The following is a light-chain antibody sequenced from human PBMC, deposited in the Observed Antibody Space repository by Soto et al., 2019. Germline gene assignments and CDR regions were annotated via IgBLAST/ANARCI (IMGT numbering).Light chain of an antibody. Sequence: EIVMTQSPATLSVSPGERATISCRASQSVSSNLAWYKQKPGQAPRLLIYGASTRATGIPARFSGSGSGTDSTLSISSLQSEDFAVYYCEEYNNWPPWTCGKGTKVESK. CDR3: EEYNNWPPWT. CDR1: QSVSSN. V-gene: IGKV3-15*01. J-gene: IGKJ1*01. CDR2: GAS.